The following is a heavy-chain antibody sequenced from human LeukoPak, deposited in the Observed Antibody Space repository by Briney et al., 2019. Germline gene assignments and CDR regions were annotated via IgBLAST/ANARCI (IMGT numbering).Heavy chain of an antibody. J-gene: IGHJ6*03. Sequence: SETLSLTCTVSGGSISSYYWSWIRQPPGKGMEDIGHIYYSGFTNYNPSLKSRVTMSVDTSKNQFSLKLSSVTAADTAVYYCARYGSSSLRAGYYYYTDVWGKGTTVTVSS. CDR3: ARYGSSSLRAGYYYYTDV. CDR2: IYYSGFT. V-gene: IGHV4-59*01. D-gene: IGHD6-6*01. CDR1: GGSISSYY.